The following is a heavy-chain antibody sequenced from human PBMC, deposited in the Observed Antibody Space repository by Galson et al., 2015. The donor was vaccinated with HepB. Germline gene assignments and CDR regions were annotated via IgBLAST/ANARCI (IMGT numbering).Heavy chain of an antibody. CDR2: ISAYNGNT. V-gene: IGHV1-18*01. Sequence: SVKVSCKASGYTFTSYGISWVRQAPGQGPEWMGWISAYNGNTNYAQKVQGRVTMTTDTSTNTAYMELRSLRSDDTAVYYCARDDCSSTSCYTVFPGMDVWGRGTTVTVSS. D-gene: IGHD2-2*02. CDR1: GYTFTSYG. CDR3: ARDDCSSTSCYTVFPGMDV. J-gene: IGHJ6*04.